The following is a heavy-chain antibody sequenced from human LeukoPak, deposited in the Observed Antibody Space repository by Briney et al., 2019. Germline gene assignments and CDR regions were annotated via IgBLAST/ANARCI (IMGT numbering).Heavy chain of an antibody. CDR1: GGSISSYY. J-gene: IGHJ6*02. D-gene: IGHD3-22*01. CDR2: IYYSGST. Sequence: SETLSLTCTVSGGSISSYYWSWIRQPPGKGLEWIGYIYYSGSTNYNPSLKSRVTISADTSKNQFSLKLSSVTAADTAVYYCARDKAGYYDSKYNGMDVWGQGTTVTVSS. V-gene: IGHV4-59*01. CDR3: ARDKAGYYDSKYNGMDV.